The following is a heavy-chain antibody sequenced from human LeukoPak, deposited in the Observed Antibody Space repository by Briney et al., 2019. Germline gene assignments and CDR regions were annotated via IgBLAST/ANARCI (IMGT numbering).Heavy chain of an antibody. Sequence: GGSLRLSCAASGFTFSNSDMHWVRQAAGKGLEWVSAIGTVGDTYYPGSVKGRFTISRDNAKNSLYLQMNSLRAGDTAVYYCAREMGDKYSSSWALDLWGRGTLVTVSS. CDR3: AREMGDKYSSSWALDL. J-gene: IGHJ2*01. V-gene: IGHV3-13*01. CDR2: IGTVGDT. D-gene: IGHD6-13*01. CDR1: GFTFSNSD.